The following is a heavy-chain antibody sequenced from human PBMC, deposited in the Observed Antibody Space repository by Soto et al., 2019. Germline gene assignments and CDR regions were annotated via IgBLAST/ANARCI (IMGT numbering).Heavy chain of an antibody. Sequence: QLQLQESGPGLVKPSGTLSLTCAVSGVSIGSHDWWTWVRQPPGKGLEWIGESHQSGNTNYNSSLESRVTISLDKSKNHFSLQLSSVTVAYTAVYYCATRDTGRVYWGQGTLVTVSS. D-gene: IGHD5-18*01. V-gene: IGHV4-4*02. J-gene: IGHJ4*02. CDR1: GVSIGSHDW. CDR3: ATRDTGRVY. CDR2: SHQSGNT.